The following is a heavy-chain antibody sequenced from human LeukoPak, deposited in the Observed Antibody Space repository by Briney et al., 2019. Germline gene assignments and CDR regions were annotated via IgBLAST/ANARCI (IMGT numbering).Heavy chain of an antibody. D-gene: IGHD1-7*01. CDR2: IYYSGST. Sequence: SSETLSLTCTVSGGSISSSSYYWGWIRQPPGKGLEWIGSIYYSGSTYYNPSLKSRVTISVDTSKNQFSLKLSSVTAADTAVYYCATTFNWNSRSRAFDIWGQGTMVTVSS. CDR3: ATTFNWNSRSRAFDI. J-gene: IGHJ3*02. V-gene: IGHV4-39*01. CDR1: GGSISSSSYY.